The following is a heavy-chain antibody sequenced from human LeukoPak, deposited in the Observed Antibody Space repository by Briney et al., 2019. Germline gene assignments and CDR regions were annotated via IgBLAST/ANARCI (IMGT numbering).Heavy chain of an antibody. CDR3: ARQGRGIQLQTYFDY. V-gene: IGHV4-39*01. D-gene: IGHD5-24*01. Sequence: SETLSLTCTVSGGSISSGSYYWGWIRQPPGKGLEWIGSIYYSGSTYYNPSLKSRVTISVDTSKSQFSLRLNSVTAADTAVYYCARQGRGIQLQTYFDYWGQGTLVTVSS. CDR1: GGSISSGSYY. J-gene: IGHJ4*02. CDR2: IYYSGST.